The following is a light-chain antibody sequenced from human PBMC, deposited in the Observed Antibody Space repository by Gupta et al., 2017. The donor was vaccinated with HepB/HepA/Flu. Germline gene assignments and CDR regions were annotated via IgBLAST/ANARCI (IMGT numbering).Light chain of an antibody. J-gene: IGLJ2*01. CDR2: YDD. CDR3: AVWDDALNVVV. V-gene: IGLV1-36*01. CDR1: TSNIVNND. Sequence: QSVLTQPPSVSEAPGQRGTTSCSGRTSNIVNNDVNWYQQLPGKAPKLLIYYDDLLASGVSDRFSGSKSGTTASLAISGLQSEDEADYYCAVWDDALNVVVFGGGTKLTVL.